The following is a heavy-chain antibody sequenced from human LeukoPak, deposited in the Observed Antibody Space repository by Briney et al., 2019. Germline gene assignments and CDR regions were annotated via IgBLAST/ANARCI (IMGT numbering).Heavy chain of an antibody. CDR2: FRGSGSAT. Sequence: GGSLRLSCAASGFTFNSYAMHWVRQAPGKGLKCVSGFRGSGSATFYADSVKGRFTISRDNSKNTLYLQMNTLRAEDTAVCYCAKGQRFYGEYYFDYWGQGTLVTVSS. CDR3: AKGQRFYGEYYFDY. CDR1: GFTFNSYA. J-gene: IGHJ4*02. D-gene: IGHD4-17*01. V-gene: IGHV3-23*01.